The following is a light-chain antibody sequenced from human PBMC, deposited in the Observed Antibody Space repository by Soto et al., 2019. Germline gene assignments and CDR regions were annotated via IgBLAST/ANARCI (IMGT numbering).Light chain of an antibody. CDR1: SSYVGGYNY. V-gene: IGLV2-8*01. Sequence: QSALTQPPSASGSPGQSVTISCTGTSSYVGGYNYVSWYQQHPGKAPKLTIYEVTKRPSGVPDRFSGSKSGNTASLTVSGLQAEDEADYYCSSYAGSNNLVFGGGTKLTVL. J-gene: IGLJ2*01. CDR3: SSYAGSNNLV. CDR2: EVT.